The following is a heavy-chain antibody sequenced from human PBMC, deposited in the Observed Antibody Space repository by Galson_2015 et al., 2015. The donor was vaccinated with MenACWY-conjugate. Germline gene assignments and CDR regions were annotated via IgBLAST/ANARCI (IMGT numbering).Heavy chain of an antibody. J-gene: IGHJ4*02. D-gene: IGHD3-10*01. CDR3: ARGDYYAYSFDS. CDR2: LNGDGQST. CDR1: GFTFSNYY. Sequence: SLRLSCAASGFTFSNYYMHWVRQAPGEGLVWVSLLNGDGQSTNYADSVKGRFSISRDNVRNTLYLQMNSLTAEDTTVYYCARGDYYAYSFDSWGQGTLVTVSS. V-gene: IGHV3-74*01.